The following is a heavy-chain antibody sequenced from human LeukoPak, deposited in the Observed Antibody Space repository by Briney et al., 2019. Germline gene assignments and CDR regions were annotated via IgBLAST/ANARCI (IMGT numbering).Heavy chain of an antibody. J-gene: IGHJ4*02. CDR1: GFIFRNYG. CDR2: IWHDGSAE. V-gene: IGHV3-33*07. D-gene: IGHD3-9*01. CDR3: ARDSRGGWSGYFNL. Sequence: QPGGSLRLSCAASGFIFRNYGMYWVRQAPGKGLEWVAVIWHDGSAEFYADSVKGRFSISRDDSKNTVYLQMNSLRVEDTALYYCARDSRGGWSGYFNLWGQGIVVTVSS.